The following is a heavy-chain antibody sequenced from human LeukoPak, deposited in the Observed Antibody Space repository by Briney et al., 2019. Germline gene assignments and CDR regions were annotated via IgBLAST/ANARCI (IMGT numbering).Heavy chain of an antibody. V-gene: IGHV4-59*01. Sequence: SETLPLTCTVSGGSISSYYWSWIRQPPGKGLEWIGYIYYSGSTNYNPSLKSRVTISVDTSKNQFSLKLSSVTAADTAVYYCARPDPATGAFDIWGQGTMVTVSS. CDR1: GGSISSYY. CDR2: IYYSGST. D-gene: IGHD6-25*01. J-gene: IGHJ3*02. CDR3: ARPDPATGAFDI.